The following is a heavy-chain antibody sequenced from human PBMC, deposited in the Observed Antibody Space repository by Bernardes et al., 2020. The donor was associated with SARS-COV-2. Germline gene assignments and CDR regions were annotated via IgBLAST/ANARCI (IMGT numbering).Heavy chain of an antibody. CDR2: IYDSWST. CDR3: ARGRVFGASATVTP. CDR1: GGSFSNYY. J-gene: IGHJ5*02. V-gene: IGHV4-59*01. D-gene: IGHD4-17*01. Sequence: SETLSLTCTVSGGSFSNYYWSWIRQPPGEGPEWIGYIYDSWSTNYNPSLKSRVTISVDTSKSQLSLKLSSVTAADTAVYYCARGRVFGASATVTPWGQGTLVTVSS.